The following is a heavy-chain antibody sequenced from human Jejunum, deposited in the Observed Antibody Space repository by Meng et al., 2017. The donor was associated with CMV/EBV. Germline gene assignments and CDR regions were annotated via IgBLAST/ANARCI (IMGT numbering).Heavy chain of an antibody. J-gene: IGHJ6*02. CDR3: ATLSIPGAIFYYGRDV. V-gene: IGHV3-21*04. D-gene: IGHD2-2*01. CDR2: ISSGSYSI. CDR1: FRSYG. Sequence: FRSYGVNWVRQAPGRGLEWVSLISSGSYSIYYADSVRGRFTISRDDAKNSVFLQMDSLRAEDTAVYYCATLSIPGAIFYYGRDVWGQGTTVTVSS.